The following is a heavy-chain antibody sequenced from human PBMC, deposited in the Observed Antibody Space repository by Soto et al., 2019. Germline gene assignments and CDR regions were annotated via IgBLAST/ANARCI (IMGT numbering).Heavy chain of an antibody. Sequence: QVQLLESGPGLVKPSGTLSLTCDVSGGSITSTNWWTWVRQPPGKGLEWIGEIHHSGSTNYNPSPKSRMIILVDKSKNQFSPTMSSVPAADTAGSYCASQRYCDVVSTLFDYWGQGTLVTVSS. CDR3: ASQRYCDVVSTLFDY. V-gene: IGHV4-4*02. CDR2: IHHSGST. J-gene: IGHJ4*02. D-gene: IGHD3-16*01. CDR1: GGSITSTNW.